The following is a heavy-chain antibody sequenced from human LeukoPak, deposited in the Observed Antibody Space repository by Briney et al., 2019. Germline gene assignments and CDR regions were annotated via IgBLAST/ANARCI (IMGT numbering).Heavy chain of an antibody. CDR2: ISGSGGST. D-gene: IGHD6-13*01. CDR1: GFTFSSYV. J-gene: IGHJ6*03. V-gene: IGHV3-23*01. Sequence: GGSLRLSCAASGFTFSSYVMSWVRQAPGKGLEWVSAISGSGGSTYYADSVKGRFTISRDNSKNTLYLQMNSLRAEDTAVYYCASSWYSRYYYYYYMDVWGKGTTVTISS. CDR3: ASSWYSRYYYYYYMDV.